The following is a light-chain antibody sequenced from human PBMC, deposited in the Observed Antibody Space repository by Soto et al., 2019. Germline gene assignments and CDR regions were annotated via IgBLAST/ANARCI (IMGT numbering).Light chain of an antibody. CDR2: GAS. J-gene: IGKJ1*01. CDR3: QQYGTSPLT. V-gene: IGKV3-20*01. CDR1: QSFRSTY. Sequence: EIVLTQSPGTLSLSPGERAALSCRASQSFRSTYLAWYQQKPGQAPRLLIYGASSRATGVPDRFSGSGSGTDFSLTISRLESEDFAVYYCQQYGTSPLTFGQGTKVEIK.